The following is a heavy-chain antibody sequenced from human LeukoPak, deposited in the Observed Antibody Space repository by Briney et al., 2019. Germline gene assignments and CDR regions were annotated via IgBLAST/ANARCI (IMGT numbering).Heavy chain of an antibody. CDR1: GYTFTSYY. Sequence: ASVKVSCKASGYTFTSYYMHWVRQAPGQGLEWMGMINPSGGSTSYAQKFQGRVTMTRDMSTSTDYMELSSLRSEDTAVYYCARDNSVEDTAWWFDPWGQGTLVTVSS. D-gene: IGHD4-23*01. J-gene: IGHJ5*02. V-gene: IGHV1-46*01. CDR3: ARDNSVEDTAWWFDP. CDR2: INPSGGST.